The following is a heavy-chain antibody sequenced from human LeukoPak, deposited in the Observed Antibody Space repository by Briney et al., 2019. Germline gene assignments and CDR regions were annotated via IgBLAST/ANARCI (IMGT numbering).Heavy chain of an antibody. J-gene: IGHJ4*02. Sequence: SQTLSLTCAISGDSVSSNSVAWNWIRQSPSRGLEWLGRTSYRPKWYNNYAVSVKSRITINPDTSRNQSSLQLKSVTPEDTAVYYCARWDHGTAYFDSWGQGTLVTVSS. V-gene: IGHV6-1*01. CDR1: GDSVSSNSVA. CDR2: TSYRPKWYN. CDR3: ARWDHGTAYFDS. D-gene: IGHD1-26*01.